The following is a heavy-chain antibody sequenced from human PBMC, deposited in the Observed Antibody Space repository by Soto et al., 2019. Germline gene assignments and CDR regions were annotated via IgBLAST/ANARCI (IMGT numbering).Heavy chain of an antibody. J-gene: IGHJ5*02. CDR2: IVNDGSEQ. V-gene: IGHV3-33*01. Sequence: QVQLVESGGGVVRPGRSLRLSCAATGFSFSTHGMHWVRQAPGKGLEWVAVIVNDGSEQQYADSVKGRFTISRDNARNRLYLHLSNWRADDTALSYCARDDLNVGTGLDLWGQRPRVTVSS. CDR3: ARDDLNVGTGLDL. D-gene: IGHD3-10*02. CDR1: GFSFSTHG.